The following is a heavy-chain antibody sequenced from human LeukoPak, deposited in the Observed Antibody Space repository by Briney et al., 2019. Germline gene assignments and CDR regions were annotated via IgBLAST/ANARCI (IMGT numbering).Heavy chain of an antibody. V-gene: IGHV3-30*02. Sequence: PGGSLRLSCAASGFTFISYGMHWVRQAPGKGLEWVAFIRYDGSNKYYADSVKGRFTISRDNSKNTLYLQMNSLRAEDTAVCYCARESESYDSSGSTFKYWGQGTLVTVSS. CDR3: ARESESYDSSGSTFKY. J-gene: IGHJ4*02. CDR1: GFTFISYG. CDR2: IRYDGSNK. D-gene: IGHD3-22*01.